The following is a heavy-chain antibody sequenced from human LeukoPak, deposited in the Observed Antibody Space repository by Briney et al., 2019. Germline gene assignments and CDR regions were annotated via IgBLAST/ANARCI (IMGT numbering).Heavy chain of an antibody. D-gene: IGHD3-22*01. CDR1: GLIFNNAW. Sequence: GGSLRLSCEVSGLIFNNAWMAWVRQAPGKGPEWVGRIKSKIDGGTPEYAAPVKGRFIMSRDDSKSTLYLQMNSLRSEDTAVYHCTTDQGWGYYNSLDIWGHGTMVTVSS. J-gene: IGHJ3*02. CDR3: TTDQGWGYYNSLDI. V-gene: IGHV3-15*01. CDR2: IKSKIDGGTP.